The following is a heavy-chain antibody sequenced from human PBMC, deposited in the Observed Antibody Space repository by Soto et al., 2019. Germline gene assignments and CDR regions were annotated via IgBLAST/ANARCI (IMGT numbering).Heavy chain of an antibody. V-gene: IGHV4-39*01. CDR2: IDYNGVT. CDR1: GASISSRDYY. J-gene: IGHJ4*02. D-gene: IGHD2-8*01. CDR3: GRVMIGTSRHTDSDY. Sequence: LSLTCTVSGASISSRDYYWGWIRQTPGKGLEWIGNIDYNGVTYCNPSLKSRVTVSKDTSKNQFSLKVASVTAADTAIYYCGRVMIGTSRHTDSDYWGQGTQVTVSS.